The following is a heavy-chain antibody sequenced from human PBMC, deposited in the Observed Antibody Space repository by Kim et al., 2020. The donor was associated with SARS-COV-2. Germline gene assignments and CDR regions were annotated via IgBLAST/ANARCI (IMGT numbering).Heavy chain of an antibody. CDR2: ISYDGRKI. Sequence: GGSLRLSCAASGFIFSSYGMHWVRQAPGKGLEWVAGISYDGRKINYADSVKGRFTISRDRNTLYLQMNSLRAEDTAVYHCVKETCSVSCYRDLYYGMDAWGQGTTVTVSS. V-gene: IGHV3-30*18. CDR1: GFIFSSYG. J-gene: IGHJ6*02. D-gene: IGHD2-2*01. CDR3: VKETCSVSCYRDLYYGMDA.